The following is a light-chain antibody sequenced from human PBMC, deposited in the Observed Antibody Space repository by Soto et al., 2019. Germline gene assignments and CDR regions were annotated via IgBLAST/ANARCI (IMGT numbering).Light chain of an antibody. CDR2: KAS. V-gene: IGKV1-5*03. J-gene: IGKJ4*01. CDR3: QQYKSYPLT. Sequence: DIQMTQSPSTLSASVGDRVTITCRASQSISSWLAWYQQKPGKAPNLLIYKASTLESGVPSRFSGSGSGTEFTLTISSVQPDDVATYYCQQYKSYPLTCGGGTKVDIK. CDR1: QSISSW.